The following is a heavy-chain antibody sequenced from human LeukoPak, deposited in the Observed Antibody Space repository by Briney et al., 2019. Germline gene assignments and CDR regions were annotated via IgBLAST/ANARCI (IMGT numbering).Heavy chain of an antibody. CDR3: AKDSTGTTYALDY. CDR1: GFTFYDYA. CDR2: ISWNSGSM. V-gene: IGHV3-9*01. J-gene: IGHJ4*02. Sequence: GGSLRLSCAAPGFTFYDYAMHWVRHAPGKGLEWVSGISWNSGSMGYADSVKGRFTISRDNAKNSLYLQMNSLRAEDTALYYCAKDSTGTTYALDYWGQGTLVTVSS. D-gene: IGHD1-1*01.